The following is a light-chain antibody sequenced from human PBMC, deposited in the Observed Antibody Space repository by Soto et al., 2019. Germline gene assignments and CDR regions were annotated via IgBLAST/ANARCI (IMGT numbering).Light chain of an antibody. J-gene: IGKJ5*01. Sequence: EVVMTQSPATLSVSTGERATLSCRASESVRSYLAWYQQKPGQAPRLLIYGASTRATGIPARFSGSGSGTEFTLTISSLQSEDFAIYYCQQYNNWPPITFGQGTRLEIK. CDR2: GAS. CDR3: QQYNNWPPIT. CDR1: ESVRSY. V-gene: IGKV3-15*01.